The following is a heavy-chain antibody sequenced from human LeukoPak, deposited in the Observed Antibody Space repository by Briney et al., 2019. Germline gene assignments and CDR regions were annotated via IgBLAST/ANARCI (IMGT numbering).Heavy chain of an antibody. V-gene: IGHV6-1*01. D-gene: IGHD6-19*01. CDR3: ARVDTWDSSDWYYFDY. Sequence: SQTLSLTCAISGDSVSSNSAAWNWIRQSPSRGLEWLGRTYYRSKWYNDYAVSVKSRITINPDTSKNQFSLQLNSVTPEDTAVYYCARVDTWDSSDWYYFDYWGQGTLVTVSS. CDR2: TYYRSKWYN. CDR1: GDSVSSNSAA. J-gene: IGHJ4*02.